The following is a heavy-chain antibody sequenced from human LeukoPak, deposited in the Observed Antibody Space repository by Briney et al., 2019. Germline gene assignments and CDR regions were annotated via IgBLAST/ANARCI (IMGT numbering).Heavy chain of an antibody. J-gene: IGHJ5*02. CDR2: IYTSGST. CDR3: ARHRLAYNWFDP. CDR1: GGSISGYY. D-gene: IGHD3-16*02. V-gene: IGHV4-4*09. Sequence: SETLSLTCTVSGGSISGYYWSSIRQPPGKGLEWIGYIYTSGSTNYNPSLKSRVTISVDTSKNQFSLKLSSVTAADTAVYYCARHRLAYNWFDPWGQGTLVTVSS.